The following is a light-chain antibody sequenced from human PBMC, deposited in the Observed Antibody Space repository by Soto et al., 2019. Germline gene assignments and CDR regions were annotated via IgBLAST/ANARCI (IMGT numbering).Light chain of an antibody. Sequence: QSVLTQPPSVSDAPRQRVTISCSGSNSNIGNDAVNWYQQLPGKAPKLLIYYDDLVPSGVSDRFSGSKSGTSASLAISGLQSEDEADYFCAAWDDSLNGYVFGTGTKVTVL. CDR2: YDD. CDR3: AAWDDSLNGYV. V-gene: IGLV1-36*01. J-gene: IGLJ1*01. CDR1: NSNIGNDA.